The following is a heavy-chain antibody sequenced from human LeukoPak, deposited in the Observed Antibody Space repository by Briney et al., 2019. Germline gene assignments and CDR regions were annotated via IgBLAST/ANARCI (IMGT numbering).Heavy chain of an antibody. CDR1: GFTFSSYS. J-gene: IGHJ6*02. V-gene: IGHV3-21*01. Sequence: PGGSLRLSCAASGFTFSSYSMNWVRQAPGKGLEWVSSISSSSSYIYYADSVKGRFTISRDNAKNSLYLQMNSLRAEDTAVYYCARVSQSSTSGHFSAGTNYGMDVWGQGTTVTVSS. D-gene: IGHD2-2*01. CDR2: ISSSSSYI. CDR3: ARVSQSSTSGHFSAGTNYGMDV.